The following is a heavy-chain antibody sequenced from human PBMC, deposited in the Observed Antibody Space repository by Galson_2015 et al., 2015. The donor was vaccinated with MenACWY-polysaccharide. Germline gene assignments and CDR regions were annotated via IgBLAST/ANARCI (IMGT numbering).Heavy chain of an antibody. V-gene: IGHV4-59*01. J-gene: IGHJ6*02. D-gene: IGHD2-21*02. CDR3: ARDSGDYHYYYDLDV. Sequence: SETLSLTCTVSGDSISSYYWSWIRQPPGKGLEWIGGIYYSGNTNYNPSLRSRVTISIDTSRTYFSLKLTSVTAADTAVYYCARDSGDYHYYYDLDVWGHGTTVTVSS. CDR2: IYYSGNT. CDR1: GDSISSYY.